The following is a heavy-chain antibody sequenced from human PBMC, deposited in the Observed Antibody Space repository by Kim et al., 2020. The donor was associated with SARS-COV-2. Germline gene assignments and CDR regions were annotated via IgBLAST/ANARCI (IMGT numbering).Heavy chain of an antibody. CDR1: GFTFSAYD. Sequence: GGSLRLSCATSGFTFSAYDMNWVRQAPGKGLEWLSFITKTSTTIYYADSVEGRFTISRDNAKNSLFLQMNSLRDEDTALYYCVRDRMGGAIEMWGQRTMV. V-gene: IGHV3-48*02. CDR3: VRDRMGGAIEM. D-gene: IGHD3-16*01. CDR2: ITKTSTTI. J-gene: IGHJ3*02.